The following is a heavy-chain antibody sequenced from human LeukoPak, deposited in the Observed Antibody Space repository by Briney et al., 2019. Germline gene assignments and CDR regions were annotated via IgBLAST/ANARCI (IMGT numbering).Heavy chain of an antibody. D-gene: IGHD3-10*01. CDR3: AREAPEYGSGRDAFDI. V-gene: IGHV3-30*01. CDR2: ISYDGSNK. Sequence: PGGSLRLSCAASGFTFSSYAMHWVRQAPGKGLEWVAVISYDGSNKYYADSVKGRFTISRDNSKNTLYLQMNSLRAEDTAVYYCAREAPEYGSGRDAFDIWGQGTMVTVSS. J-gene: IGHJ3*02. CDR1: GFTFSSYA.